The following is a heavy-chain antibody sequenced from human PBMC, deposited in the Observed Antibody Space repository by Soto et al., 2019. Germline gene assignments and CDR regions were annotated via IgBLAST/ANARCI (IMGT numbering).Heavy chain of an antibody. Sequence: LGESLKISCKGSGYSFTSYWISWVRQMPGKGLEWMGRIDPSDSYTNYSPSFQGHVTISADKSISTAYLQWGSLKASDTAMYYCARRAAAGTGWPYYYYGMDVWGQGTTVTVSS. CDR1: GYSFTSYW. D-gene: IGHD6-13*01. CDR2: IDPSDSYT. V-gene: IGHV5-10-1*01. CDR3: ARRAAAGTGWPYYYYGMDV. J-gene: IGHJ6*02.